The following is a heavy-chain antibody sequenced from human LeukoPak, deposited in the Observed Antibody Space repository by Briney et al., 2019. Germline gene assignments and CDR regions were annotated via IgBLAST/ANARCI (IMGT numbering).Heavy chain of an antibody. CDR3: ARDRVPRTAFDI. Sequence: SVKVSCKAPGGTFSSYAISWVRQAPGQGLEWMGRIIPIFGTANYAQKFQGRVTITTDESTSTAYMELSSLRSEDTAVYYCARDRVPRTAFDIWGQGTMVTVSS. D-gene: IGHD3-10*01. J-gene: IGHJ3*02. CDR2: IIPIFGTA. V-gene: IGHV1-69*05. CDR1: GGTFSSYA.